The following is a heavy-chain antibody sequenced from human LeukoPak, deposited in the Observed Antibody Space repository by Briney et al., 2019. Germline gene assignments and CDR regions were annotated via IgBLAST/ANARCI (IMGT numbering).Heavy chain of an antibody. CDR2: IYTRGST. CDR3: ARVGYCSGGSCYSVVGAFDI. Sequence: SETLSLTCTVSGGSISSYYWSGIRQPAGRGLEWIGRIYTRGSTNYNPSLKSRVTMSVDTSKNQFSLKLSSVTAADTAVYYCARVGYCSGGSCYSVVGAFDIWGQGTMVTVSS. J-gene: IGHJ3*02. V-gene: IGHV4-4*07. D-gene: IGHD2-15*01. CDR1: GGSISSYY.